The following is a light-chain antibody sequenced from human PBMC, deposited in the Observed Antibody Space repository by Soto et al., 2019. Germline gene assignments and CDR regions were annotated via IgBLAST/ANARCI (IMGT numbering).Light chain of an antibody. Sequence: QSVLTQPASVSGSPGQSITISCTGTSSDVGGYNYVSWYQQHPGKAPKLMIYDVSNRPSGVSNRISGSKSGNTASLTISGLQAEDEADYYCSSYTRSSTRVFGTGTKVTVL. CDR1: SSDVGGYNY. V-gene: IGLV2-14*01. J-gene: IGLJ1*01. CDR3: SSYTRSSTRV. CDR2: DVS.